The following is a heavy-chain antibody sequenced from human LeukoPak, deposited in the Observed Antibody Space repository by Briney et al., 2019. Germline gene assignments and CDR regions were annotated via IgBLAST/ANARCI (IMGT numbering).Heavy chain of an antibody. V-gene: IGHV3-33*01. J-gene: IGHJ4*02. Sequence: GGSLRLSCAASGFTFSSYGMHWVRQAPGKGLEWVAVIWYDGSNKYYADSVKGRFTISRDNSKNTLYLQMNSLRAEDTAAYYCARSGRSGWYPYWGQGTLVTVSS. CDR2: IWYDGSNK. D-gene: IGHD6-19*01. CDR3: ARSGRSGWYPY. CDR1: GFTFSSYG.